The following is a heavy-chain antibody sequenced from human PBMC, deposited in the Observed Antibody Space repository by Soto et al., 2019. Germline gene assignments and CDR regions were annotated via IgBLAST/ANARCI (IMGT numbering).Heavy chain of an antibody. Sequence: QVHLQQWGAGLLNASETLSLTCAVYGGPVTGYYWSRIRQPPGKGLEWIGESNHSGSTNYNPSLKSRVTITLDTAKNQFTLKLNSVSAADTAVYYWASAFRFDTIVGLVKPNDFDYWGQGILVSVSS. D-gene: IGHD3-3*01. V-gene: IGHV4-34*01. CDR2: SNHSGST. CDR3: ASAFRFDTIVGLVKPNDFDY. CDR1: GGPVTGYY. J-gene: IGHJ4*02.